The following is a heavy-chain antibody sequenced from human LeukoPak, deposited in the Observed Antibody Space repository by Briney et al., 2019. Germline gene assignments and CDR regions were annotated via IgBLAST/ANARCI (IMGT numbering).Heavy chain of an antibody. Sequence: GGSLRLSCAASGFTFSSYWMSWVRQAPGKGLEWVSYISSSGSTIYYADSVKGRFTISRDNAKNSLYLQMNSLRAADTAVYYCARTTEAHSWQTRYYSYYMDVWGKGTTVTVSS. J-gene: IGHJ6*03. CDR2: ISSSGSTI. CDR1: GFTFSSYW. V-gene: IGHV3-48*04. CDR3: ARTTEAHSWQTRYYSYYMDV. D-gene: IGHD6-13*01.